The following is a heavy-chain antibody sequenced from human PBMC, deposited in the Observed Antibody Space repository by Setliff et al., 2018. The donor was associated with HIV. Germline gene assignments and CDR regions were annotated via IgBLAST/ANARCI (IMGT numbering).Heavy chain of an antibody. D-gene: IGHD5-18*01. CDR3: ARQPVDTASFDP. CDR1: RGSISRYY. Sequence: PSETLSLTCTVSRGSISRYYWSWIRQPPGKGLEWIGYIYYTGTTKYNPSLKSRVTMSVDTSKNQLSLELTSVTAADTGVYYCARQPVDTASFDPWGQGTLVTVSS. CDR2: IYYTGTT. J-gene: IGHJ5*02. V-gene: IGHV4-59*08.